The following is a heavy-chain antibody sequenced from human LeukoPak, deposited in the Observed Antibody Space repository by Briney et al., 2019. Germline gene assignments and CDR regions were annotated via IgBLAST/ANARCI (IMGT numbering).Heavy chain of an antibody. V-gene: IGHV3-30*04. CDR2: ISYDGKNV. Sequence: GGSLRLSCAASGFTFSRYGMHWVRQAPGKGLEWAAVISYDGKNVTYADSVKGRFTISRDTSRNTLSLQMNSLRTEDTAVYYCVRGDPHFSYNNDWYGKKFDYWGQGTLVTVSS. CDR3: VRGDPHFSYNNDWYGKKFDY. J-gene: IGHJ4*02. D-gene: IGHD6-19*01. CDR1: GFTFSRYG.